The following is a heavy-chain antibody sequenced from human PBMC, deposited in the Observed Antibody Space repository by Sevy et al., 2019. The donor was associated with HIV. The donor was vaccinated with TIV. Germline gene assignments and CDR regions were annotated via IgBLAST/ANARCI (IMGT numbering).Heavy chain of an antibody. Sequence: ASVKVSCKASGYTFTSYAMHWVRQAPGQRLEWMGWINAGNGNTKYSQKFQGRVTITRDTSASTAYMELSSLRSEDTAVYYCAREGQWLDYYYYYYIDVWGKGTTVTVSS. J-gene: IGHJ6*03. CDR1: GYTFTSYA. CDR2: INAGNGNT. CDR3: AREGQWLDYYYYYYIDV. V-gene: IGHV1-3*01. D-gene: IGHD6-19*01.